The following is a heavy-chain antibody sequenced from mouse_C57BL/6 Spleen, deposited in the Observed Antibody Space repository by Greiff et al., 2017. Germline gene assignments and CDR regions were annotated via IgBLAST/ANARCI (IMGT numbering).Heavy chain of an antibody. Sequence: VQLQQSGPGLVQPSQSLSITCTVSGFSLTNYGVHWVRQSPGKGLEWLGVIWRRGGADYNAALMSRLSISKDNTKSQVFFKMNRLQADETAIYYCAKNGGSSPYCFDFWGQGTPLTVSS. CDR2: IWRRGGA. CDR1: GFSLTNYG. J-gene: IGHJ2*01. D-gene: IGHD1-1*01. CDR3: AKNGGSSPYCFDF. V-gene: IGHV2-5*01.